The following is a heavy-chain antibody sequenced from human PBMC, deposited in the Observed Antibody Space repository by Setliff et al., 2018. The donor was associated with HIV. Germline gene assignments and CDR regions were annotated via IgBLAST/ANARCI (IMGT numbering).Heavy chain of an antibody. J-gene: IGHJ3*02. Sequence: SETLSLTCIISDGSISNYYWSWFRQTPGKGLEWIGHIYYSGRTNYNPSLNSRVTISIDTSKNHFSLKLTSVTAADAAIYYCARESLAAFDIWGQGTLVTVSS. V-gene: IGHV4-59*01. CDR3: ARESLAAFDI. CDR2: IYYSGRT. CDR1: DGSISNYY.